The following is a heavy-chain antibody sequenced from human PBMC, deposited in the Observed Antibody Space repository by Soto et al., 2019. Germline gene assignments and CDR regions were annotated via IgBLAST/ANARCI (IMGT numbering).Heavy chain of an antibody. J-gene: IGHJ4*02. CDR2: ISYDGSNK. CDR1: GFTFSSYG. Sequence: QVQLVESGGGVVQPGRSLRLSCAASGFTFSSYGMHWVRQAPGKGLEWVAVISYDGSNKYYSDSVKGRFTISRDNSRNTLYLQVNSLRAEDTAVYYCAQGYGDFYSHFDYWGQGTLVTVSS. CDR3: AQGYGDFYSHFDY. V-gene: IGHV3-30*18. D-gene: IGHD4-17*01.